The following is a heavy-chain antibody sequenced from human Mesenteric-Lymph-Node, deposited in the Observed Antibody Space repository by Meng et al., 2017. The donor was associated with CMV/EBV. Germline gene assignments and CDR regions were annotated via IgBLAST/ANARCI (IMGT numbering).Heavy chain of an antibody. CDR2: INGDGTSS. CDR3: ARDEGAAGTTTIFDY. J-gene: IGHJ4*02. Sequence: GESLKISCAASGFTFSGDWMHWVRQAPGKGLMLVSRINGDGTSSGYADSVKGRFTVSRDNSKNTLYLQMNSLRAEDTAVYYCARDEGAAGTTTIFDYWGQGTLVTVSS. D-gene: IGHD6-13*01. CDR1: GFTFSGDW. V-gene: IGHV3-74*01.